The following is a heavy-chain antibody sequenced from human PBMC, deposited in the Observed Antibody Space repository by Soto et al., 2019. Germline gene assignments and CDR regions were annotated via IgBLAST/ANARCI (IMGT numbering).Heavy chain of an antibody. CDR1: GYTFTGYY. CDR2: INPNSGGT. J-gene: IGHJ6*03. CDR3: ARGRGIAARQSYYYMDV. Sequence: ASVKVSCKASGYTFTGYYMHWVRQAPGQGLEWMGWINPNSGGTNYAQKFQGWVTMTRDTSISTAYMELSRLRSDDTAVYYCARGRGIAARQSYYYMDVWGKGTTVTVSS. V-gene: IGHV1-2*04. D-gene: IGHD6-6*01.